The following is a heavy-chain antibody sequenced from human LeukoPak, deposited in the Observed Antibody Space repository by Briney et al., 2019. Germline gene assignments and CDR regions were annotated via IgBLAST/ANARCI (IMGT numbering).Heavy chain of an antibody. J-gene: IGHJ5*02. CDR2: INSDGGSA. CDR1: GVTFSSYW. D-gene: IGHD3-22*01. Sequence: PGGSLRLSCAASGVTFSSYWMHWVRQAPGKGLVWVSGINSDGGSASYADSVKGRCTISRDNAKNKLYLHMNSLIAEDTAVYYCARKWITLSPWGQRTLVTVSS. CDR3: ARKWITLSP. V-gene: IGHV3-74*01.